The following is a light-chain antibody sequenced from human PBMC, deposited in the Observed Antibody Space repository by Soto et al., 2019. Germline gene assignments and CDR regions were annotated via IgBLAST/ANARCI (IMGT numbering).Light chain of an antibody. CDR1: QSVSSSF. Sequence: EIVLTQSPGTLSLSPGERATLSCRASQSVSSSFLAWYQQKAGQAPRLLIYGAFSRATGIPDRFSGSGSGTDFTLTISRLEPEDFAVYYCQQYGSSPPGTFGQGTKLEIK. CDR3: QQYGSSPPGT. V-gene: IGKV3-20*01. J-gene: IGKJ2*02. CDR2: GAF.